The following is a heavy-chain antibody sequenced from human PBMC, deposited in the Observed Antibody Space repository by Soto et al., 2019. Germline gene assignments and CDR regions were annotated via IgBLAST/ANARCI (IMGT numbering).Heavy chain of an antibody. J-gene: IGHJ4*02. V-gene: IGHV1-2*04. CDR2: INPNSGGT. CDR1: GYTFTGYY. CDR3: ARAGVAADGSPTPIEY. D-gene: IGHD6-13*01. Sequence: ASVKVSCKASGYTFTGYYMHWVRQAPGQGLEWMGWINPNSGGTNYAQKFQGWVTMTRDTSISTAYMELSRLRSDDTAVYYCARAGVAADGSPTPIEYWGQGTLVTVSS.